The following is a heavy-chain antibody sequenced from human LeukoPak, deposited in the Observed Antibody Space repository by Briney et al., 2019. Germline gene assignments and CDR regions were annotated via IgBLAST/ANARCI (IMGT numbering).Heavy chain of an antibody. CDR1: GGSFSGYY. Sequence: SETLSLTCAVYGGSFSGYYWSWIRQPPGKGLEWIGEINHSGSTNYNPSLKSRVTISVETSKNQFSLKLSSVTAADTAVYYCARTTEGGYTYDYFYYYYMDVWGKGTTVSIS. D-gene: IGHD5-18*01. V-gene: IGHV4-34*01. CDR2: INHSGST. J-gene: IGHJ6*03. CDR3: ARTTEGGYTYDYFYYYYMDV.